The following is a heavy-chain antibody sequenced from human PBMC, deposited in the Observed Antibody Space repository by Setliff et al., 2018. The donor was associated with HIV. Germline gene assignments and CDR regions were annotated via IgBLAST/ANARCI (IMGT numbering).Heavy chain of an antibody. J-gene: IGHJ5*02. V-gene: IGHV5-51*01. CDR2: VYPGDSST. D-gene: IGHD2-21*01. Sequence: PVESLKISCQGSGYTFSNYWIAWVRQMPGKGLEWMGIVYPGDSSTRYSPSFLGQVTLSADKSISTAYLQWTSLQASDTAIYYCARVINYNYFDPRGQGTLVTVS. CDR3: ARVINYNYFDP. CDR1: GYTFSNYW.